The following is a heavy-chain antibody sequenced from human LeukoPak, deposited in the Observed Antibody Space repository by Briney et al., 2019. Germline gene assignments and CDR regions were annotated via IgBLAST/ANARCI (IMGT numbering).Heavy chain of an antibody. CDR1: GGTFSSYA. V-gene: IGHV1-69*13. Sequence: GASVKVSCKASGGTFSSYAISWVRQAPGQGLEWMGGIIPIFGTANYAQKFQGRVTITADESTSTAYMELSSLRPEDTAVYYCARPYSSSWYGRIGNWFDPWGQGTLVTVSS. J-gene: IGHJ5*02. CDR3: ARPYSSSWYGRIGNWFDP. CDR2: IIPIFGTA. D-gene: IGHD6-13*01.